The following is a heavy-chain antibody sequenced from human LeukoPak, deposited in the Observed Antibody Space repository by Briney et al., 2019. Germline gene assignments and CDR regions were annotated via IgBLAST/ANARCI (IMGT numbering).Heavy chain of an antibody. J-gene: IGHJ4*02. CDR2: ISGSGGST. D-gene: IGHD5-24*01. V-gene: IGHV3-23*01. CDR3: AKPRALDGYNSYYFDY. CDR1: GFTFSSYA. Sequence: GGALRLSCSASGFTFSSYARSGVGQAAGKGVEGVAAISGSGGSTYYADSVKGRFTIPRHNPKSPLSLQMDSLRAEPTAVYYCAKPRALDGYNSYYFDYWGQGTLVTVSS.